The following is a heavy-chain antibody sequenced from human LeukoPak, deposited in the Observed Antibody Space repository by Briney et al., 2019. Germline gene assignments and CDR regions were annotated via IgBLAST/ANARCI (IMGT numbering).Heavy chain of an antibody. CDR1: GGSFSGYY. V-gene: IGHV4-34*01. CDR2: INHSGST. CDR3: ARGRYCSGGSCYDWYFDL. J-gene: IGHJ2*01. Sequence: SETLSLTCAVYGGSFSGYYWSWIRQPPGKGLEWIGEINHSGSTNYNPSLKSRVTISVDTSKNQFSLKLSSVTAADTAVYYCARGRYCSGGSCYDWYFDLWGRGTLVTVSS. D-gene: IGHD2-15*01.